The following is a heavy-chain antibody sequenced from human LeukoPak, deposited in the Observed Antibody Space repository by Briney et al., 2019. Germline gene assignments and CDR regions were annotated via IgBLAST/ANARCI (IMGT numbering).Heavy chain of an antibody. J-gene: IGHJ4*02. D-gene: IGHD5-24*01. V-gene: IGHV3-30-3*01. CDR3: ARDRDVHFDY. CDR1: GFTFSSYA. CDR2: ISYDGSNK. Sequence: PGRSLGLSCAASGFTFSSYAMHWVRQAPGKGLEWVAVISYDGSNKYYADSVKGRFTISRDNSKNTLYLQMNSLRAEDTAVYYCARDRDVHFDYWGQGTLVTVSS.